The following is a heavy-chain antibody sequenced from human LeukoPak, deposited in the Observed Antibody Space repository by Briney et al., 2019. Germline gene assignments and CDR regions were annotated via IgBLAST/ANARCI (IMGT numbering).Heavy chain of an antibody. D-gene: IGHD6-19*01. CDR2: ISSSSSYI. V-gene: IGHV3-21*01. CDR3: ARGRAVAGAIIDY. Sequence: PGVSLRLSCAASGFTFSSYSMNWVRQAPGKGLEWVSSISSSSSYIYYADSVKGRFTISRDNAKNSLYLQMNSLRAEDTAVYYCARGRAVAGAIIDYWAQGTLVTVSS. J-gene: IGHJ4*02. CDR1: GFTFSSYS.